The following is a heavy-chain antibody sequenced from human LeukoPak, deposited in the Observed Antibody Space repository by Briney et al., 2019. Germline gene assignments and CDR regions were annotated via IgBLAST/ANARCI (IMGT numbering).Heavy chain of an antibody. CDR2: ISYDGSNK. J-gene: IGHJ3*02. V-gene: IGHV3-30*03. CDR3: RCGSYSGFAFDI. D-gene: IGHD1-26*01. Sequence: GGSLRLSCAASGFTSSSYGMHWVRQAPGKGLEWVAVISYDGSNKYYADSVKGRFTISRDNSKNTLYLQMNSLRAEDTAVYYCRCGSYSGFAFDIWGQGTMVTVSS. CDR1: GFTSSSYG.